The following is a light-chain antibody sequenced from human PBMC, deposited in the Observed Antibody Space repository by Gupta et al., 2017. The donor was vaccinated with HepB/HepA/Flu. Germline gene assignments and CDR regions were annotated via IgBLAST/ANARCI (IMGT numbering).Light chain of an antibody. J-gene: IGKJ2*01. CDR1: QNIDTW. V-gene: IGKV1-5*03. CDR2: KAS. Sequence: DIQMTQSPSTLSASVGDTVTITCRASQNIDTWLAWYQQKAGKAPNLLIYKASTVESGVPSTFSGSGSGTEFTLTISSLQPHDFATYYCQQDSDYPLTFGQGTKMEIK. CDR3: QQDSDYPLT.